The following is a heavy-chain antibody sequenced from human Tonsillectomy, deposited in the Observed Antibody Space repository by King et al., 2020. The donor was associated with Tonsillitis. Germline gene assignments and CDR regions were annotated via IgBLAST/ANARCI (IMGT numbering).Heavy chain of an antibody. J-gene: IGHJ6*02. D-gene: IGHD1-26*01. CDR2: ISYDGSDK. V-gene: IGHV3-33*05. CDR1: GFTFSSYG. Sequence: VQLVESGGGVVQPGRSLRLSCAASGFTFSSYGIHWVRQAPGKGLEWVAVISYDGSDKYYADSVKGRFTISRDNSKNTLYLQMNSLRADDTAVYYCAIDLEPWVGYYYYAMDVWGQGTTVTVSS. CDR3: AIDLEPWVGYYYYAMDV.